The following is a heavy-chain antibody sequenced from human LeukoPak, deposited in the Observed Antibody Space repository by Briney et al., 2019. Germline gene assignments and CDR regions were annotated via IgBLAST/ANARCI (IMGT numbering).Heavy chain of an antibody. V-gene: IGHV3-53*01. J-gene: IGHJ4*02. CDR1: GFTVSSNY. CDR3: ARGGYSSSWGHFDY. Sequence: SGGSLRLSCAASGFTVSSNYMSWVRQAPGKGLEWVSVIHSGGSTYYADSVKGRFTISRDNSKNMVYLQMNSLRAEDTAVYYCARGGYSSSWGHFDYWGQGTSVTVSS. D-gene: IGHD6-13*01. CDR2: IHSGGST.